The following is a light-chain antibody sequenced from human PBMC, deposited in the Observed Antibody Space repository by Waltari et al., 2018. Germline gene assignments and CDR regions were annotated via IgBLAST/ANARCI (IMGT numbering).Light chain of an antibody. CDR1: SSDVGGYNY. J-gene: IGLJ3*02. CDR3: SSYTSSRTWV. CDR2: DVS. V-gene: IGLV2-14*01. Sequence: QSALTQPASVSGSPGQSITISCTGTSSDVGGYNYVSWYQQHPGKAPKLIIYDVSKRPSGVSNPFSGSKSGNTASLTISGRQAEDEADYYCSSYTSSRTWVFGGGTKLTVL.